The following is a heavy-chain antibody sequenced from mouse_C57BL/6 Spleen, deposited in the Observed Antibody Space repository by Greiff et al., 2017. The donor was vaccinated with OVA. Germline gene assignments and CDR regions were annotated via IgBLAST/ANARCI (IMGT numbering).Heavy chain of an antibody. V-gene: IGHV1-54*01. CDR3: AREDYYHALDY. CDR1: GYAFTNYL. Sequence: QVQLQQSGAELVRPGTSVKVSCKASGYAFTNYLIEWVKQRPGQGLEWIGVINPGSGGTNYNEKFKGKATLTADKSSSTAYMQLSSLTSEDSAVYFCAREDYYHALDYWGQGTSVTVSS. CDR2: INPGSGGT. D-gene: IGHD2-1*01. J-gene: IGHJ4*01.